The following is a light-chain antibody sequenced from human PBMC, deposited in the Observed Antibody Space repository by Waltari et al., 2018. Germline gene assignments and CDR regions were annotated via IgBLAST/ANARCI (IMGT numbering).Light chain of an antibody. Sequence: EIVLTQSPGTLSLSPGERATLPCRASQSVSSSYLAWYQQKPGQAPRLLIYGASSRATGIPDRFSGSGSGTDFTLTISRLEPEDFAVYYCHQYDSAPIAFGQGTRLEIK. CDR2: GAS. CDR3: HQYDSAPIA. J-gene: IGKJ5*01. CDR1: QSVSSSY. V-gene: IGKV3-20*01.